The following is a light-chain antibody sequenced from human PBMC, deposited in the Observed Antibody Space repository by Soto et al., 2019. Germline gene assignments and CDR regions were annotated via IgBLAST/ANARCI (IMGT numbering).Light chain of an antibody. CDR1: SSDIGGSNY. CDR3: SSHTTRNTVV. J-gene: IGLJ3*02. CDR2: EVS. V-gene: IGLV2-14*01. Sequence: QSALTQPASVSASPGQSITISCTGTSSDIGGSNYVSWYQQHPGKAPKLMISEVSNRPSGVSNRFSGSKSGNTASLTISGLQGEDEADYYCSSHTTRNTVVFGGGTKLTVL.